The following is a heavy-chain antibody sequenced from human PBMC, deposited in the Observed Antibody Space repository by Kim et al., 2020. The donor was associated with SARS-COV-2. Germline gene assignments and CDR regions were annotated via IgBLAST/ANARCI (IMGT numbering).Heavy chain of an antibody. CDR1: GFTFSSYA. D-gene: IGHD3-10*01. V-gene: IGHV3-30-3*01. Sequence: GGSLRLSCAASGFTFSSYAMHWVRQAPGKGLEWVAVISYDGSNKYYADSVKGRFTISRDNSKNTLYLQMNSLRAEDTAVYYCARDSLAFYGSGSYYSYWGQGTLVTVSS. J-gene: IGHJ4*02. CDR3: ARDSLAFYGSGSYYSY. CDR2: ISYDGSNK.